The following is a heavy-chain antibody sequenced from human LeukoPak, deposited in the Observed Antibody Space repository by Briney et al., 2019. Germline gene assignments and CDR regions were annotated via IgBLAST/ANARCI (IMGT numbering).Heavy chain of an antibody. CDR3: ARSDYVSNWFGP. V-gene: IGHV1-2*02. D-gene: IGHD3-16*01. J-gene: IGHJ5*02. CDR1: GYTFTGYY. CDR2: INPNSGGT. Sequence: ASVKVSCKASGYTFTGYYMHWVRQAPGQGLEWMGWINPNSGGTNYAQKFQGRVTMTRDTSISTAYMELSRLRSDDTAVYYCARSDYVSNWFGPWGQGTLVTVSS.